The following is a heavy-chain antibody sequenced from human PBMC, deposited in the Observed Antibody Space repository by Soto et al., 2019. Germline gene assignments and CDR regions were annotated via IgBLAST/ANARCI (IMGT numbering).Heavy chain of an antibody. J-gene: IGHJ6*02. CDR1: GGTFSSYA. Sequence: SVKVSCKASGGTFSSYAISWVRQAPGQGLEWMGGIIPIFGTANYAQKFQGRVTITADESTSTAYMELSSLRSEDTAVYYCARDEYCSSTSCYKGYGMDVWGQGTTVTVSS. V-gene: IGHV1-69*13. CDR2: IIPIFGTA. D-gene: IGHD2-2*02. CDR3: ARDEYCSSTSCYKGYGMDV.